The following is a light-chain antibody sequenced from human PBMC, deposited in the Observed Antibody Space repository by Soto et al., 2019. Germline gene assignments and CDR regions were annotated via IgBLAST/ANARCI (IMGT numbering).Light chain of an antibody. CDR3: MQSIQLPLT. Sequence: DVVMTQSALSLPVTPGEPSSISCSSSQSLLHTNGSNSLHWYLQKPGLSPQLLIYLGSNRASGVPDRFSGSGSGTDFTLKISRVEAEDVGVYYCMQSIQLPLTFGGGTKVDI. CDR1: QSLLHTNGSNS. CDR2: LGS. J-gene: IGKJ4*01. V-gene: IGKV2-28*01.